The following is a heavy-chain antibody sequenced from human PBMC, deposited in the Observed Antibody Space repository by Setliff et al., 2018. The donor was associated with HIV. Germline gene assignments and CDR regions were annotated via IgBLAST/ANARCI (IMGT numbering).Heavy chain of an antibody. CDR2: IYYSGST. CDR1: GGSVSSGGYY. D-gene: IGHD3-3*01. V-gene: IGHV4-31*03. J-gene: IGHJ3*02. CDR3: ARGVWSGYCPDAFDI. Sequence: SETLSLTCTVSGGSVSSGGYYWSWIRQHPGKGLECIGYIYYSGSTSYNPSLKSRVTISVDTSKNQFSLKLKSLTAADTAMYYCARGVWSGYCPDAFDIWGQGTMVTVSS.